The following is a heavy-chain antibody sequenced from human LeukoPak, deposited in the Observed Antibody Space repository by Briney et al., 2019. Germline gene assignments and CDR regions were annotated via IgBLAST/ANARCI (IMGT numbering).Heavy chain of an antibody. CDR1: GFTFGSYS. CDR2: TSSSSSYI. Sequence: GGSLRLSWAASGFTFGSYSMNWVRQAPGKGLEWVSSTSSSSSYIYYADSVKGRFTISRDNAKNSLYLQMNSLRAEDTAVYYCASPPLYCGGDCYSFDYWGQGTLVTVSS. D-gene: IGHD2-21*02. V-gene: IGHV3-21*01. CDR3: ASPPLYCGGDCYSFDY. J-gene: IGHJ4*02.